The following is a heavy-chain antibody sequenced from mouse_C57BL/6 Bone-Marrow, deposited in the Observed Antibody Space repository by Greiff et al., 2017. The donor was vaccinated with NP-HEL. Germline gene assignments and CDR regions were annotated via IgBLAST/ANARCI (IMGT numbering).Heavy chain of an antibody. CDR3: AGGNYDDY. CDR2: IDPSDSYT. CDR1: GYTFTSYW. J-gene: IGHJ2*01. Sequence: VQLQQPGAELVRPGTSVKLSCKASGYTFTSYWMHWVKQRPGQGLEWIGVIDPSDSYTNYNQKFKGKATLTVDTSSSTAYMQLSSLTSEDSAVXYCAGGNYDDYWGQGTTLTVSS. V-gene: IGHV1-59*01.